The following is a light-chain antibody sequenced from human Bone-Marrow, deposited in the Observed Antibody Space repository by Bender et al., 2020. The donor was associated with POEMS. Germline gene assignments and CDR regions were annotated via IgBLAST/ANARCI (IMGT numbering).Light chain of an antibody. J-gene: IGLJ2*01. CDR3: SSHTRSSTKV. Sequence: QSALTQPASVSGSPGQSITISCTGTTNDVGSYNLVSWYQQHPGKAPKVMIYDVSKRPSGVPDRFSGSKSGNTASLTISGLQAEDEADYYCSSHTRSSTKVFGGGTKVTVL. V-gene: IGLV2-14*02. CDR1: TNDVGSYNL. CDR2: DVS.